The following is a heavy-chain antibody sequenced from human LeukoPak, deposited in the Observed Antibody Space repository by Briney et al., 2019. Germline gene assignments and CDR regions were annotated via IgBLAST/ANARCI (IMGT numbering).Heavy chain of an antibody. D-gene: IGHD1/OR15-1a*01. J-gene: IGHJ4*02. V-gene: IGHV3-7*03. CDR1: GFTFNNYW. Sequence: GGSLRLSRAASGFTFNNYWMSWVRQAPGKGLEWVANIKQDGGGLYYVESVKGRFTISRDNAKNSLYLRMTSLRAEDTAVYYCARDPGRTGFDYWGQGTLVTVSS. CDR2: IKQDGGGL. CDR3: ARDPGRTGFDY.